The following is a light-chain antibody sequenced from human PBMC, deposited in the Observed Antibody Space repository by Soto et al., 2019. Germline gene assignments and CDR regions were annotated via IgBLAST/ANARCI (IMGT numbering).Light chain of an antibody. CDR2: EVS. CDR1: SSDVGSYNL. CDR3: CSYAGSSTWV. Sequence: QSVLTQPASVSGSPGQSITISCTGTSSDVGSYNLVSWYQQHPGKAPQLMIYEVSKRASGVSNRFSGSKSGNTASLTISGLQAEDEADYYCCSYAGSSTWVFGGGTKLTVL. V-gene: IGLV2-23*02. J-gene: IGLJ3*02.